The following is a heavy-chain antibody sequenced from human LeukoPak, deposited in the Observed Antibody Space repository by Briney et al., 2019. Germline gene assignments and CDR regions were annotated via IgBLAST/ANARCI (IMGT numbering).Heavy chain of an antibody. CDR1: GFTFDDYA. CDR3: AKDIGGYGATPVFDY. D-gene: IGHD5-12*01. V-gene: IGHV3-9*01. J-gene: IGHJ4*02. CDR2: ISWNSDNT. Sequence: PGGSLRLSCAASGFTFDDYAMHWVRQAPGKGLEWVSGISWNSDNTGYVDSVKGRFTISRDNAKNSLYLQMNSLRAEDTAFYYCAKDIGGYGATPVFDYWGQGTLVTFSS.